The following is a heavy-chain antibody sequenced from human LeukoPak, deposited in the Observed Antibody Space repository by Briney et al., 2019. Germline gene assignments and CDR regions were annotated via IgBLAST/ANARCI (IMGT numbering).Heavy chain of an antibody. CDR2: IKSKTDGGTT. D-gene: IGHD2-2*01. CDR1: GFTFSNAW. CDR3: TTGQLPADDAFDI. Sequence: MHGGSLRLSCAASGFTFSNAWMSWVRQAPGKGLEWVGRIKSKTDGGTTDYAAPVKGRFTISRDDSKNTLYLQMNSLKTEDTAVYYCTTGQLPADDAFDIWGQGTMVTVSS. J-gene: IGHJ3*02. V-gene: IGHV3-15*01.